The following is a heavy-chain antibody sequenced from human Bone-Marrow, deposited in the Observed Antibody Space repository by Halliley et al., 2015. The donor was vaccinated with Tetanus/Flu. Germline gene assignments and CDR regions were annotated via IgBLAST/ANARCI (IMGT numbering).Heavy chain of an antibody. CDR3: ARDRDVKGTTGNRALWIGMDV. D-gene: IGHD4-4*01. Sequence: GLVKPSETVSLTCAVSGGSISSYYWSWIRQPPGKGLEWIGSIYYSGSTSYNPSLNSRVFISVDTSRIQFSLRLTSVTAADTAVYYCARDRDVKGTTGNRALWIGMDVWGQGTTVTVSS. CDR1: GGSISSYY. CDR2: IYYSGST. V-gene: IGHV4-59*01. J-gene: IGHJ6*02.